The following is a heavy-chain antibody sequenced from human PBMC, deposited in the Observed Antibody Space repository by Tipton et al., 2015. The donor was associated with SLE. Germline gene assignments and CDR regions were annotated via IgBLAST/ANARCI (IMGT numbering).Heavy chain of an antibody. CDR1: GFTFSSYE. CDR2: ISSSGSTI. CDR3: ARLVTMIVVAKGWFDP. V-gene: IGHV3-48*03. Sequence: SLRLSCAASGFTFSSYEMNWVRQAPGKGLEWVSYISSSGSTIYYADSVKGRFTISRDNAKNSLYLQMNSLRAEDTAVYYCARLVTMIVVAKGWFDPWGQGTLVTVSS. D-gene: IGHD3-22*01. J-gene: IGHJ5*02.